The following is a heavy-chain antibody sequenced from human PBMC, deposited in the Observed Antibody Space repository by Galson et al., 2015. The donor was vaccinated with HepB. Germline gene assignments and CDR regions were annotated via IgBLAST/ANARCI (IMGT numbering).Heavy chain of an antibody. CDR3: ARAHSSGWNGRDGGGHFDY. V-gene: IGHV1-69*13. CDR1: GGTFSSYA. Sequence: SVKVSCKASGGTFSSYAISWVRQAPGQGLEWMGGIIPIFGTANCAQKFQGRVTITADESTSTAYMELSSLRSEDTAVYYCARAHSSGWNGRDGGGHFDYWGQGTLVTVSS. J-gene: IGHJ4*02. CDR2: IIPIFGTA. D-gene: IGHD6-19*01.